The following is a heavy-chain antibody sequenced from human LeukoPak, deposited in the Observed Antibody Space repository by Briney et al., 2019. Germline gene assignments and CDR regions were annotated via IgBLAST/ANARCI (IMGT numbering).Heavy chain of an antibody. V-gene: IGHV3-30*02. CDR2: IWNDGSKN. CDR3: AKEDYGDASRGYGVDV. J-gene: IGHJ6*02. CDR1: GFTFSGYG. Sequence: GGSLRLSCAASGFTFSGYGMHWVRPAPGKGLEWVAVIWNDGSKNDYADSVKGRFTISRDNSKNTLYLQVSSLRVEDTAVYYCAKEDYGDASRGYGVDVWGQGTTVTVSS. D-gene: IGHD4-17*01.